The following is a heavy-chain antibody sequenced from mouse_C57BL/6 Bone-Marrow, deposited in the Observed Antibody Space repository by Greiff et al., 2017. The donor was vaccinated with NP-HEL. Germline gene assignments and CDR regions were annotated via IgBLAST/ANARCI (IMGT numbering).Heavy chain of an antibody. CDR1: GYTFTDHT. V-gene: IGHV1-78*01. J-gene: IGHJ2*01. CDR3: ARWRYYGSSYDYFDY. Sequence: QVHVKQSDAELVKPGASVKISCKVSGYTFTDHTIHWMKQRPEQGLEWIGYIYPRDGSTKYNEKFKGKATLTADKSSSTAYMQLNSLTSEDSAVYFCARWRYYGSSYDYFDYWGQGTTLTVSS. D-gene: IGHD1-1*01. CDR2: IYPRDGST.